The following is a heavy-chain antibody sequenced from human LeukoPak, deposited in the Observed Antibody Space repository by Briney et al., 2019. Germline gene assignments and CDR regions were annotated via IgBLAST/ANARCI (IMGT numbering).Heavy chain of an antibody. CDR2: ISHDGSNK. CDR1: GFTFSSYW. J-gene: IGHJ4*02. Sequence: GGSLRLSCAASGFTFSSYWMSWVRQAPGKGLEWVAVISHDGSNKYYADSVKGRFTISRDNSKNTLYVQMNSLRAEDAAVYYCAKDRRGYCSGGSCYYNFDYWGQGTLVTVSS. CDR3: AKDRRGYCSGGSCYYNFDY. V-gene: IGHV3-30*18. D-gene: IGHD2-15*01.